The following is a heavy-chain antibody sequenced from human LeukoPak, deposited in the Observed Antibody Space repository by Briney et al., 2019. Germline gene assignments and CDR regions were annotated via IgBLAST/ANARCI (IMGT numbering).Heavy chain of an antibody. CDR2: INHSGST. D-gene: IGHD2-2*01. V-gene: IGHV4-34*01. Sequence: PSETLSLTCAVYGGSFSGYYWSWIRQPPGKGLEWIGEINHSGSTNYNPSLKSRVTISVDTSKNQFSLKLSSVTAADTAVYYCARVLVPAAAIRDYYFDYWGQGTLVTVSS. J-gene: IGHJ4*02. CDR1: GGSFSGYY. CDR3: ARVLVPAAAIRDYYFDY.